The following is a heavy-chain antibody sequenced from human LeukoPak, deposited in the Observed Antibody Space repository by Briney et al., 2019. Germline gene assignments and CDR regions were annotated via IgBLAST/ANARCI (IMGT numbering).Heavy chain of an antibody. CDR3: ARSSRGYSYGYASYYYYGMDV. V-gene: IGHV1-18*01. J-gene: IGHJ6*02. Sequence: GASVKVSCKASGYTFTSYGISWVRQAPGQGLEWMGWISAYNGNTNYAQKLQGRVTMTTDTSTSTAYMELSSLRSEDTAVYYCARSSRGYSYGYASYYYYGMDVWGQGTTVTVSS. CDR1: GYTFTSYG. D-gene: IGHD5-18*01. CDR2: ISAYNGNT.